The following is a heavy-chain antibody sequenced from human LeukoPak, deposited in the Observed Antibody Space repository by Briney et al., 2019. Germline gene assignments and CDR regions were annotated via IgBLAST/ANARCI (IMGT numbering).Heavy chain of an antibody. J-gene: IGHJ4*02. CDR1: GGSISSSSYY. V-gene: IGHV4-39*07. CDR2: IYYSGST. D-gene: IGHD3-10*01. Sequence: SETLSLTCTVSGGSISSSSYYWGWIRQPPGTGLEWIGSIYYSGSTYYNPSLKSRVTISVDTSKNQFSLKLSSVTAADTAVYYCAREPGSYYNPLGLDYWGQGTLVTVSS. CDR3: AREPGSYYNPLGLDY.